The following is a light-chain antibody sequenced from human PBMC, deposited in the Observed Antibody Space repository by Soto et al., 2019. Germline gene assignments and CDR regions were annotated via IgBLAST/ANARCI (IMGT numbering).Light chain of an antibody. CDR2: EVS. J-gene: IGLJ1*01. CDR3: SSYTSSDTQV. V-gene: IGLV2-14*01. CDR1: SSDVGGFNY. Sequence: QSVLTQPASVSGSPGQPITISCTGTSSDVGGFNYVSWYQQHPGKAPKVIIYEVSNRPSGVSDRFSGSKSGNTASLTISGLQAEDEADYYCSSYTSSDTQVFGTGTKVTVL.